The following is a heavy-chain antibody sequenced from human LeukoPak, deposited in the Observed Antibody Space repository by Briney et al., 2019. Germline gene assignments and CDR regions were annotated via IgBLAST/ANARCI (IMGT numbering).Heavy chain of an antibody. CDR2: IKQDGSEK. Sequence: GGSLRLSCAASGFTFSSYWMSWVRQAPGKGLEWVANIKQDGSEKYYVDSVKGRLTISRDNAKNSLYLRMNSLRAEDTAVYYCARRRGSYSNDYWGQGTLVTVSS. D-gene: IGHD1-26*01. J-gene: IGHJ4*02. V-gene: IGHV3-7*01. CDR1: GFTFSSYW. CDR3: ARRRGSYSNDY.